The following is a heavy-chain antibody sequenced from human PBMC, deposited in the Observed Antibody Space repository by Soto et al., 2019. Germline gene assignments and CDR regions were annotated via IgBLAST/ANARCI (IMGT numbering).Heavy chain of an antibody. CDR1: GDTFSFYT. Sequence: QVQLVQSGAEVKKPGSSVRLSCTASGDTFSFYTISWVRQAPGQGPEWMGRIIPMVGMADYPQKFQGRVTLSPDQPTSPAYMVLISLMSDATAVYFCSPIYASGRTHFDYWGQGTLVTVAS. D-gene: IGHD3-10*01. CDR3: SPIYASGRTHFDY. CDR2: IIPMVGMA. V-gene: IGHV1-69*02. J-gene: IGHJ4*02.